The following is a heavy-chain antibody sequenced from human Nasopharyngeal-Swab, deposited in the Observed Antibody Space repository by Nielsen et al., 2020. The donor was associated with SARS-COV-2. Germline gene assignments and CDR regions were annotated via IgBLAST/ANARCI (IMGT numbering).Heavy chain of an antibody. V-gene: IGHV1-2*02. CDR3: ARESMGDYFDY. CDR2: INPNRGAT. Sequence: ASVKVSCKASGYSFTGYYIHWVRQAPGQGLEWMGWINPNRGATNYAQKFQGRVTMTTDTSISTAYMELSSLRTDDTAIYYCARESMGDYFDYWGQGTLVTVSS. CDR1: GYSFTGYY. D-gene: IGHD1-26*01. J-gene: IGHJ4*02.